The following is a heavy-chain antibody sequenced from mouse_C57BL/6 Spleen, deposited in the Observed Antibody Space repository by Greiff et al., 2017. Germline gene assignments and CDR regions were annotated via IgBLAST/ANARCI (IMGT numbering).Heavy chain of an antibody. D-gene: IGHD3-2*02. CDR3: ARGGQLRSFDY. V-gene: IGHV1-22*01. J-gene: IGHJ2*01. CDR1: GYTFTDYN. Sequence: VQLKESGPELVKPGASVKMSCKASGYTFTDYNMHWVKQSHGKSLEWIGYINPNNGGTSYNQKFKGKATLTVNKSSSTAYMELRSLTSEDSAVYYCARGGQLRSFDYWGQGTTLTVSS. CDR2: INPNNGGT.